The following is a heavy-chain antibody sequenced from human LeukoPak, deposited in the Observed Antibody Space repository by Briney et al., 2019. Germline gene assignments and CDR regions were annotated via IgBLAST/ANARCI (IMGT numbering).Heavy chain of an antibody. V-gene: IGHV3-23*01. CDR2: ISGSGGST. Sequence: GGSLRLSCAASGFPFNTYVMSWVRQAPGKGLEWVSAISGSGGSTYYADSVKGRFTISRDNSKNTLYLQMNSLRAEDTAVYYCAKGKWTWPPYYFDYWGQGTLVTVSS. D-gene: IGHD2-8*01. CDR3: AKGKWTWPPYYFDY. J-gene: IGHJ4*02. CDR1: GFPFNTYV.